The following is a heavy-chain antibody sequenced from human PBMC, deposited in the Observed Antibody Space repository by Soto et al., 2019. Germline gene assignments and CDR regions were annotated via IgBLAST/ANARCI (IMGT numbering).Heavy chain of an antibody. V-gene: IGHV4-59*11. CDR1: GVSITSHY. J-gene: IGHJ5*02. Sequence: VQLQESGPGLVKPSEPLSLTCDVSGVSITSHYWNWIRQSPGMGLEWIGSTYFRGSANYNPSLKSRVTISLDTSKNQLSLTLSAVTAADSAVYYCARDLRSRGWFDPWGQGTLVTVTS. CDR2: TYFRGSA. CDR3: ARDLRSRGWFDP.